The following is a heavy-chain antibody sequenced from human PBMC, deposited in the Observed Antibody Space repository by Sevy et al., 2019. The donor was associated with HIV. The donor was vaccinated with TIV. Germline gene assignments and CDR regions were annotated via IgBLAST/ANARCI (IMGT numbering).Heavy chain of an antibody. CDR3: ARDGYGGGSYYYFDY. J-gene: IGHJ4*02. D-gene: IGHD1-26*01. CDR1: GGTFSSYA. Sequence: ASVKVSCKASGGTFSSYAIGWVRQAPGQGLEWMGGIIPIFGTANYAQKFQGRVTITADESTSTAYMELSSLRSEDTAVYYCARDGYGGGSYYYFDYWGQGTLVTVSS. V-gene: IGHV1-69*13. CDR2: IIPIFGTA.